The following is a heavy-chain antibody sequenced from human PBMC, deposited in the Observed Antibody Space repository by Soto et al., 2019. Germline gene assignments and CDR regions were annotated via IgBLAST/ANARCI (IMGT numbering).Heavy chain of an antibody. CDR2: IYYSGYT. V-gene: IGHV4-59*01. CDR3: ARVWGGAFDI. CDR1: GDSIRNYY. Sequence: SETLSLTCTVSGDSIRNYYWSWIRQPPGKGLEWIGYIYYSGYTNYNPSLKSRVTISGDTSKNQFSLKLSSVTAADTAVYYCARVWGGAFDIWGQGTMVTVS. J-gene: IGHJ3*02. D-gene: IGHD3-10*01.